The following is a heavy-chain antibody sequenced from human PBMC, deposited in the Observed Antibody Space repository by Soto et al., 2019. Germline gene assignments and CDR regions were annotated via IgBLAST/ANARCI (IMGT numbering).Heavy chain of an antibody. Sequence: ASGKVSCKASGYTFTSYGISWVRQAPGQGLEWMGWISAYNGNTNYAQKLQGRVTMTTDTSTSTAYMELRSLRSDDTAVYYCARAYYDILTGSQLRHYYSYSMHVWGKGTTVTLSS. CDR3: ARAYYDILTGSQLRHYYSYSMHV. CDR2: ISAYNGNT. V-gene: IGHV1-18*01. D-gene: IGHD3-9*01. J-gene: IGHJ6*03. CDR1: GYTFTSYG.